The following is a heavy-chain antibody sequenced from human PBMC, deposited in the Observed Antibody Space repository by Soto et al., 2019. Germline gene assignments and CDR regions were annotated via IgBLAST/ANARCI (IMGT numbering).Heavy chain of an antibody. CDR3: ASGSGWFSPDY. V-gene: IGHV1-3*04. D-gene: IGHD6-19*01. Sequence: QVQLVQSGTEVKKPGASVRVSCKAFGNPFPTYPMHWVRQPPGQGLEWMAWINTGNGDTKYSQKFQGRVTVTRDTSASTAYMDLSSLQSEDTAVFYCASGSGWFSPDYWGQGTLVTVSS. CDR1: GNPFPTYP. CDR2: INTGNGDT. J-gene: IGHJ4*02.